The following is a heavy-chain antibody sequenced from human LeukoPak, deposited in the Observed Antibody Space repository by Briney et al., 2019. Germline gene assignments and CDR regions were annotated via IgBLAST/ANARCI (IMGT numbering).Heavy chain of an antibody. CDR2: ISYDGSNK. V-gene: IGHV3-30*04. Sequence: GGSLRLSCAASGFTFSTYEMNWVRQAPGKGLEWVAVISYDGSNKYCADSVKGRFTISRDNSKNTLYLQMNSLRAEDTAVYYCARVPRDAFDIWGQGTMVTVSS. J-gene: IGHJ3*02. CDR1: GFTFSTYE. CDR3: ARVPRDAFDI.